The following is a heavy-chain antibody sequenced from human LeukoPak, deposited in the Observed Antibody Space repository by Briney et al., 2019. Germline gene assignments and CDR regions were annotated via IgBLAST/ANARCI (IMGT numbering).Heavy chain of an antibody. J-gene: IGHJ4*02. CDR1: GFTVGNNY. Sequence: GGSLRLSCAASGFTVGNNYLSWVRQAPGKGLECVSIIYSGGSTYYADSVKGRFTISIDNSKNTVYLQINSLRADDTAMYYCARIDSSSGYWGQGTLVTVSS. D-gene: IGHD6-6*01. V-gene: IGHV3-53*01. CDR2: IYSGGST. CDR3: ARIDSSSGY.